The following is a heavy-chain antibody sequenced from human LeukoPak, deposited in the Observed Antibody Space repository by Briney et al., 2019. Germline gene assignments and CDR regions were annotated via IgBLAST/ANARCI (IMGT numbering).Heavy chain of an antibody. CDR1: GYTFTSYG. J-gene: IGHJ4*02. D-gene: IGHD6-13*01. V-gene: IGHV1-18*01. CDR2: ISAYNGNT. Sequence: ASVKVSCTASGYTFTSYGISWVRQAPGQGLEWMGWISAYNGNTNYAQKLQGRVTMTTDTSTSTAYMELRSLRSDDTAVYYCAREDYSSSWYHFDYWGQGTLVTVSS. CDR3: AREDYSSSWYHFDY.